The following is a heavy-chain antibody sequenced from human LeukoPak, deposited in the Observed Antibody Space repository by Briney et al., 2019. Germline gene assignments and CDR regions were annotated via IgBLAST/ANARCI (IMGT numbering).Heavy chain of an antibody. CDR2: IVVGSGNT. V-gene: IGHV1-58*02. Sequence: SVKVSCKASGFTFTSSAMQWVRQARGQRLEWIGWIVVGSGNTNYAQKFQERVTITRDMSTSTAYMELSSLRPEDTAVYYCAAGYDSSGYSDYWGQGTLVTVSS. CDR1: GFTFTSSA. D-gene: IGHD3-22*01. CDR3: AAGYDSSGYSDY. J-gene: IGHJ4*02.